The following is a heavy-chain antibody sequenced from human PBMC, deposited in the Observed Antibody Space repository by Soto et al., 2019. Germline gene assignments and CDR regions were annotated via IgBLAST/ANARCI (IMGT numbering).Heavy chain of an antibody. V-gene: IGHV4-59*01. CDR3: AREGYNGQGLLD. J-gene: IGHJ4*02. D-gene: IGHD3-3*01. Sequence: QVQLQESGPGLVKPSETLSLTCTVSGGSISSYYWSWIRQPPGKGLEWIGYIYYSVSTNYNPSLKSRVTISVDTSKNQFSLKLSSVTAADTAVYYCAREGYNGQGLLDWGQGTLVTVSS. CDR1: GGSISSYY. CDR2: IYYSVST.